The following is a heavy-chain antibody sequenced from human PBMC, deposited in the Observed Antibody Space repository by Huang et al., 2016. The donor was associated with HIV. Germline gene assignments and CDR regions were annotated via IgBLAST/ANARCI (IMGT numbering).Heavy chain of an antibody. CDR3: ARAGRGGISMVRGVINYFDY. D-gene: IGHD3-10*01. J-gene: IGHJ4*02. Sequence: QVHLQQWGAGLLKPSETLSLTCAVYGGSFNGYYWSWIRQPPGKGLEWIGEINHSRSTNYNPSLKSRVTVSVDTSENQFSLKLRSVTAADTAVYYCARAGRGGISMVRGVINYFDYWGQGTLVTVSS. CDR2: INHSRST. CDR1: GGSFNGYY. V-gene: IGHV4-34*01.